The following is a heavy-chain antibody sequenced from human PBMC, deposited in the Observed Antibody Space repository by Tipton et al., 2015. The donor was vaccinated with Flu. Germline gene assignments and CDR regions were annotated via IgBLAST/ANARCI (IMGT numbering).Heavy chain of an antibody. Sequence: TLSLTCTVSGGPISSYYWSWIRQPPGKGLEWIGYIYYSGSTNYNPSLKSRVTISVDTSKNQFSLKLSSVTAADTAVYYCARGYFRELDYWGQGTLVTVSS. V-gene: IGHV4-59*01. CDR2: IYYSGST. CDR1: GGPISSYY. J-gene: IGHJ4*02. D-gene: IGHD3-10*01. CDR3: ARGYFRELDY.